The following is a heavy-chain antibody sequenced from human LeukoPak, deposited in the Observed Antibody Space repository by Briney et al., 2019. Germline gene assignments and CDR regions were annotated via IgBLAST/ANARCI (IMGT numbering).Heavy chain of an antibody. Sequence: GGSLRLSCAASGFTFSSYAMSWVRQAPGKGLEWVSAISGSGGSTYYADSVKGRFTISRDNSKNTLYLQMNSLRAEDTAVYYCATGRRYPEAFDIWGQGTMVTVSS. CDR1: GFTFSSYA. CDR3: ATGRRYPEAFDI. J-gene: IGHJ3*02. CDR2: ISGSGGST. D-gene: IGHD1-1*01. V-gene: IGHV3-23*01.